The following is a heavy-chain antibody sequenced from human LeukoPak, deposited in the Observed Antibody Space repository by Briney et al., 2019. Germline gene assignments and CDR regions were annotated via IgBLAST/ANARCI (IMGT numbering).Heavy chain of an antibody. CDR3: ARDPRVGAARYYYYYMNV. CDR2: ISSNGGST. V-gene: IGHV3-64*01. D-gene: IGHD1-26*01. CDR1: GFTFSSYA. Sequence: GGSLRLSCAASGFTFSSYAMHWVRQTPGKGLEYVSAISSNGGSTYYANSVKGRFTISRDNSKNTLYLQMGSLRAEDMAVYYCARDPRVGAARYYYYYMNVWGKGTTVTVSS. J-gene: IGHJ6*03.